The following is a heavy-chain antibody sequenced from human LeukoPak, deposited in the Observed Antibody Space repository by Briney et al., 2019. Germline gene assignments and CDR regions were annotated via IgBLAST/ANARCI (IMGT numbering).Heavy chain of an antibody. V-gene: IGHV3-7*01. Sequence: GGSLRLSCAASGFTFSSYWMSWVRQAPGKGLEWVANIKEDGSEKYYVDSVKGRFTISRDNAKNSLYLQMNSLRAEDTAMYYCARDGEEFWSGYYNFDYWGQGTLVTVSS. CDR2: IKEDGSEK. D-gene: IGHD3-3*01. CDR1: GFTFSSYW. J-gene: IGHJ4*02. CDR3: ARDGEEFWSGYYNFDY.